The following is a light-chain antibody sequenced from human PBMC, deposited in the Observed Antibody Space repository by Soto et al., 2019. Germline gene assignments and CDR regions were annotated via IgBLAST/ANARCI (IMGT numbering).Light chain of an antibody. CDR1: QSVSSN. J-gene: IGKJ1*01. CDR3: QQSYSTPRT. V-gene: IGKV3-15*01. CDR2: GAS. Sequence: EIVMTQSPATLSVSPGERATLSCRASQSVSSNLAWYQQKPGQAPRLLIYGASTRATGIPARFSGSGSGTEFTITISSLQPEDFATYYCQQSYSTPRTFGQGTKVDIK.